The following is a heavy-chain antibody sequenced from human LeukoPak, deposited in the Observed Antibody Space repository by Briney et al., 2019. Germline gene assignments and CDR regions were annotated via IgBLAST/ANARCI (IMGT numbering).Heavy chain of an antibody. CDR1: GFTVSSIH. D-gene: IGHD3-22*01. CDR3: ARGGRGSAAVVAPRSFDI. CDR2: TYTGGNS. J-gene: IGHJ3*02. Sequence: GSLRLSCAASGFTVSSIHMVWVRQAPGKGLEWVSATYTGGNSYYADSVKGRFIISRDISKNTLYLQMNSLRAEDSALYYCARGGRGSAAVVAPRSFDIWGQGTMVTVSS. V-gene: IGHV3-53*01.